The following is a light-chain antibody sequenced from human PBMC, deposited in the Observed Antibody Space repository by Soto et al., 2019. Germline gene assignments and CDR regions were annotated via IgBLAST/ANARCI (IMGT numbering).Light chain of an antibody. CDR3: SSYTTVPSPQWV. CDR1: SSDLGGLNY. V-gene: IGLV2-14*01. J-gene: IGLJ3*02. CDR2: KVD. Sequence: QSALTQPASVSGSPGQSITIPCSGRSSDLGGLNYVSWYQQHPGKVPKLIIYKVDNRPSGISDRFSASKSGNTASLTLSGRQAEDEAHYYCSSYTTVPSPQWVFAGGTKLTVL.